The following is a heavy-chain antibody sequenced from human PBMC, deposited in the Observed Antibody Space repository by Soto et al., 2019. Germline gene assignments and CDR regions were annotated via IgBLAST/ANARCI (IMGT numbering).Heavy chain of an antibody. CDR2: IYWDDDK. CDR1: GFSLSTDDVG. D-gene: IGHD6-6*01. J-gene: IGHJ4*02. V-gene: IGHV2-5*02. CDR3: ARSKYSISSFDY. Sequence: GSGPTLVNPTQTLTLTCTFSGFSLSTDDVGVGWIRQPPGKALDWLAGIYWDDDKRYSPSLKSRLTITKDTSKNQVLLTMTNMDPVDTATYFCARSKYSISSFDYWGQGALVTVS.